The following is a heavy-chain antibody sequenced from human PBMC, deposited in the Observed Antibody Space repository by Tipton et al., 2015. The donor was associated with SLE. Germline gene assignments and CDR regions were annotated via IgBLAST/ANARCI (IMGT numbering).Heavy chain of an antibody. CDR1: GGSISTYY. J-gene: IGHJ4*02. V-gene: IGHV4-59*08. CDR2: IYYSGST. D-gene: IGHD5-18*01. Sequence: TLSLTCTVSGGSISTYYWSWIRQPPGKGLEWIGYIYYSGSTNYNPSLKSRVTISVDTSKNQFSLKLSSVTAADTAVYYCARHARYSYGYFDYWGQGTLVTGSS. CDR3: ARHARYSYGYFDY.